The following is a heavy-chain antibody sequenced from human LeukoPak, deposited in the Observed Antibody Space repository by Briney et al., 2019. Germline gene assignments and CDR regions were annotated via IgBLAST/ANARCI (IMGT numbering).Heavy chain of an antibody. CDR1: GFTFSSYW. CDR2: IKQDGSEK. V-gene: IGHV3-7*03. Sequence: PGGSLGLSCAASGFTFSSYWMSWVRQAPGKGLEWVANIKQDGSEKYYVDSVKGRFTISRDNAKNSLYLQMNSLRAEDTAVYYCAREASYGYFDYWGQGTLVTVSS. D-gene: IGHD5-18*01. CDR3: AREASYGYFDY. J-gene: IGHJ4*02.